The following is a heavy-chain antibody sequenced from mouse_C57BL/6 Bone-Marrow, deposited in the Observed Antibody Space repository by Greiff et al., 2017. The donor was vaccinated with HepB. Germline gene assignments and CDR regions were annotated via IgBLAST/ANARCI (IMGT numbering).Heavy chain of an antibody. J-gene: IGHJ3*01. CDR1: GYTFTDYN. D-gene: IGHD1-1*01. V-gene: IGHV1-18*01. CDR2: INPNNGGT. Sequence: EVQLQESGPELVKPGASVKIPCKASGYTFTDYNMDWVKQSHGKSLEWIGDINPNNGGTIYNQKFKGKATLTVDKSASTAYMELRSLTSEDTAVYYCAREDYGSSYVWFAYWGLGTLVTVSA. CDR3: AREDYGSSYVWFAY.